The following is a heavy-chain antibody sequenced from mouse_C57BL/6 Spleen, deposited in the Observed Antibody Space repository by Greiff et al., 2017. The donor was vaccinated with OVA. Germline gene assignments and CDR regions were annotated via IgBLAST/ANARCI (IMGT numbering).Heavy chain of an antibody. Sequence: QVQLQQSGAELVRPGASVTLSCKASGYTFTDYEMHWVKQTPVHGLEWIGAIDPETGGTAYNQKFKGKAILTADKSSSTAYMELRSLTSEDSAVYYCTRPSIYGDYFDYWGQGTTLTVSS. V-gene: IGHV1-15*01. CDR2: IDPETGGT. D-gene: IGHD1-1*01. CDR1: GYTFTDYE. J-gene: IGHJ2*01. CDR3: TRPSIYGDYFDY.